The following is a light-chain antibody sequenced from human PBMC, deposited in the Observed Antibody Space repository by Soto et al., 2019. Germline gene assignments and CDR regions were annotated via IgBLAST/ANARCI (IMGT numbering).Light chain of an antibody. J-gene: IGKJ1*01. Sequence: DIQMTQSPSTLSASVGDRVTITCRASQTINSWLAWYQQKPGKAPKLLIYKASYLQSWVPSTFSGSGSGTEFTFTISSLQPDDFATYYCQQYKSYSSWTFGQGTKVEMK. CDR3: QQYKSYSSWT. CDR1: QTINSW. CDR2: KAS. V-gene: IGKV1-5*03.